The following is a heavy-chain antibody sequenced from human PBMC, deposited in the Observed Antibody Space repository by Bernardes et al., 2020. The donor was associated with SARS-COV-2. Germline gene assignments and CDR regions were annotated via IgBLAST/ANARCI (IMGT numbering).Heavy chain of an antibody. D-gene: IGHD1-26*01. CDR3: AKNLVGAADY. CDR2: ITYDGSGL. V-gene: IGHV3-30*18. J-gene: IGHJ4*02. CDR1: GFSFTNNC. Sequence: GGSLRLSCAASGFSFTNNCLPWFRQAPGKGLAWVAVITYDGSGLYYVDSVKGRFTISRDTSRNILYLQMNSLRLEDTAVYYCAKNLVGAADYWGKGTLVIVSS.